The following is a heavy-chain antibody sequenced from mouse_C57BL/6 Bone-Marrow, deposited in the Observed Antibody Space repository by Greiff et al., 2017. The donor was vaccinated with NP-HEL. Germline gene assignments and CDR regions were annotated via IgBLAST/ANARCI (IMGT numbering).Heavy chain of an antibody. D-gene: IGHD2-4*01. CDR1: GFTFSDAW. Sequence: EVQGVESGGGLVQPGGSMKLSCAASGFTFSDAWMDWVRQSPEKGLEWVAEIRNKANNHATYYAESVKGRFTISRDDSKSSVYLQMNSLRAEDTGIYYCTRDDYDNGYFDYWGQGTTLTVSS. CDR2: IRNKANNHAT. J-gene: IGHJ2*01. CDR3: TRDDYDNGYFDY. V-gene: IGHV6-6*01.